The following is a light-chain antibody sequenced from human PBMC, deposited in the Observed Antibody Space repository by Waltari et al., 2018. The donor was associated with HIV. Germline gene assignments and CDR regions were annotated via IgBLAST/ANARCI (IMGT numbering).Light chain of an antibody. CDR1: SSDVGGYNY. Sequence: QSALTQPASVSGSPGQSLTISCTGTSSDVGGYNYVSWYQQHPGKAPKLMIYEVSNRPSGVSNRFSGSKSGNTASLTVSGLLAEDEAEYYCSSHTSSSTLVFGGGTKLTVL. J-gene: IGLJ3*02. V-gene: IGLV2-14*01. CDR2: EVS. CDR3: SSHTSSSTLV.